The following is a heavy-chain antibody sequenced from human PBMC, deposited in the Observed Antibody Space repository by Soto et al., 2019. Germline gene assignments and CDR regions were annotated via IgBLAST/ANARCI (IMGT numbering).Heavy chain of an antibody. J-gene: IGHJ4*02. CDR3: AHKGGGDRILDY. V-gene: IGHV2-5*02. D-gene: IGHD3-16*01. CDR1: GFSLSTSGVD. Sequence: QITLKESGPTLVKPTQTLTLTCTFSGFSLSTSGVDVGWIRQPPGKALEWLALIYWDDAKHYSPSLKSRLTITQDTSKNQVVLTMTNMDPVDTATYYCAHKGGGDRILDYWGQGTLVTVSS. CDR2: IYWDDAK.